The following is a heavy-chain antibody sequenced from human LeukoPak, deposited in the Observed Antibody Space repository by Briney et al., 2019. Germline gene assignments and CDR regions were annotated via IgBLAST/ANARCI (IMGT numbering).Heavy chain of an antibody. CDR3: VGYCSSTSCPYYYYYMDV. J-gene: IGHJ6*03. Sequence: GSLRLSCAASGFTFSNYGMSWVRQPPGKGLEWIGSIYYSGSTYYNPSLKSRVTISVDTSKNQFSLKLSSVTAADTAVYYCVGYCSSTSCPYYYYYMDVWGKGTTVTVSS. V-gene: IGHV4-39*01. CDR1: GFTFSNYG. CDR2: IYYSGST. D-gene: IGHD2-2*01.